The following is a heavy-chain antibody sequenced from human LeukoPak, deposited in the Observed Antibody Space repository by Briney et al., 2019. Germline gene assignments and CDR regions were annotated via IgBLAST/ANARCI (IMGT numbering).Heavy chain of an antibody. D-gene: IGHD1-26*01. Sequence: ASVKVSCKVSGYTLTELSMHWVRQAPGKGLEWMGGFDPEDGETIYAQKFQGRVTMTEDTSTDTAYMELSSLRSEDTAVYYCAISGIVGATKGVAFDIWGQGTMVTVSS. V-gene: IGHV1-24*01. J-gene: IGHJ3*02. CDR1: GYTLTELS. CDR2: FDPEDGET. CDR3: AISGIVGATKGVAFDI.